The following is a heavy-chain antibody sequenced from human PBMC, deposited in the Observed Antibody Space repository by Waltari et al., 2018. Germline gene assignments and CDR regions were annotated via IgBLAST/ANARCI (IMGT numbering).Heavy chain of an antibody. D-gene: IGHD6-6*01. CDR3: VQDGGEYSSSSTDY. CDR1: GGSISSSSYY. J-gene: IGHJ4*02. CDR2: IYYSGST. Sequence: QLQLQESGPGLVKPSETLSLTCTVSGGSISSSSYYWGWIRQPPGKGLEWIGSIYYSGSTYYNPSLKSRVTISVDTSKNQFSLKLSSVTAADTAVYYCVQDGGEYSSSSTDYWGQGTLVTVSS. V-gene: IGHV4-39*01.